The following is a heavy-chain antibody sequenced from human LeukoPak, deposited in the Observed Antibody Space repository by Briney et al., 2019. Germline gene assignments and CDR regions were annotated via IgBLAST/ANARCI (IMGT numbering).Heavy chain of an antibody. CDR1: GFTVSSYE. J-gene: IGHJ4*02. Sequence: GGSLRLSCAASGFTVSSYEMNWVRQAPGKGLEWVSYISSSGSTIYYADSVKGRFTISRDSAKNLLYLQMSSLRAEDTAVYYCARESSGNYYVGFDYWGQGTLVTVSS. D-gene: IGHD1-26*01. V-gene: IGHV3-48*03. CDR2: ISSSGSTI. CDR3: ARESSGNYYVGFDY.